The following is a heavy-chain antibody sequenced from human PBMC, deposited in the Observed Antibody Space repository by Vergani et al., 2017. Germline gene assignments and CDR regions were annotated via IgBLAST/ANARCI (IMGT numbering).Heavy chain of an antibody. D-gene: IGHD3-10*01. CDR3: ARDRLEVHAFDM. CDR2: INHSGST. V-gene: IGHV4-34*01. J-gene: IGHJ3*02. Sequence: QVQLQQWGAGLLKPSETLSLTCAVYGGSFSGYYWSWIRQPPGKGLEWIGEINHSGSTNYNPSLKSRVTISVDTSKNSLYLQMNSLRVEDTAVYYCARDRLEVHAFDMWGQGTMVTVSS. CDR1: GGSFSGYY.